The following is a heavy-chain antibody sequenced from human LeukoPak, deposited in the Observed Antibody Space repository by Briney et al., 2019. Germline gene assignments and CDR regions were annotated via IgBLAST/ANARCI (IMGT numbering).Heavy chain of an antibody. Sequence: GGSLRLSCAASGFTFSSYSMNWVRQAPGKGLEWVSSISSSSSYIYYADSVKGRFTISRDNAKNSLYLQMNSLRAEDTAVYYCASWRDFNDAFDIWGQGTMVTDSS. CDR1: GFTFSSYS. CDR2: ISSSSSYI. J-gene: IGHJ3*02. D-gene: IGHD2-21*02. CDR3: ASWRDFNDAFDI. V-gene: IGHV3-21*01.